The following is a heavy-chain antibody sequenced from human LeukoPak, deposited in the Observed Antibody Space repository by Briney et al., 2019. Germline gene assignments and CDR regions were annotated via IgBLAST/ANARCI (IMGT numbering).Heavy chain of an antibody. J-gene: IGHJ6*02. D-gene: IGHD4-17*01. V-gene: IGHV3-23*01. CDR2: ISGSGGST. Sequence: GGSLRLSCAASGFTFSSYAMSWVRQAPGEGLEWVSAISGSGGSTYYADSVKGRFTISRDNSKNTLYLQMNSLRAEDTAVYYCAKDNGDPRYYYYGMDVWGQGTTDTVSS. CDR1: GFTFSSYA. CDR3: AKDNGDPRYYYYGMDV.